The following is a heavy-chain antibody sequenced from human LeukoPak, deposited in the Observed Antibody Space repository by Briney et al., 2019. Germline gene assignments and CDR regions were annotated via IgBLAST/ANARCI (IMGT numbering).Heavy chain of an antibody. V-gene: IGHV3-7*03. CDR2: IKQDGSEK. Sequence: GGSLRLSCAASGFTFSSYWMSWVRQAPGKGLEWVANIKQDGSEKYYVDSLKGRFTISRDNAKNSLYLQMNSLRAEDTAVYYCASRYRYGSFWSFDYWGRGTLVTVSS. J-gene: IGHJ4*02. CDR3: ASRYRYGSFWSFDY. D-gene: IGHD5-18*01. CDR1: GFTFSSYW.